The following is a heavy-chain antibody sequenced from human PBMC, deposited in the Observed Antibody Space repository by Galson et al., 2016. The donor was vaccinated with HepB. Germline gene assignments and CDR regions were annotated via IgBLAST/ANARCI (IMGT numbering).Heavy chain of an antibody. Sequence: SLRLSCAASGFSFTSSAMSWVRQAPGKGLEWVSAISASGGSTYYADSVKGRFTVSRDNSKNTLFLQMNSLRAEDTAVYYCAKGGTPDDQTVNYAMDVWGQGTTVTVSS. D-gene: IGHD2-15*01. CDR3: AKGGTPDDQTVNYAMDV. V-gene: IGHV3-23*01. CDR1: GFSFTSSA. J-gene: IGHJ6*02. CDR2: ISASGGST.